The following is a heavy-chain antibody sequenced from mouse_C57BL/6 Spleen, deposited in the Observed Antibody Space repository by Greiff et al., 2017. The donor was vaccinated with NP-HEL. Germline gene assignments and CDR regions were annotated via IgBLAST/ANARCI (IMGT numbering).Heavy chain of an antibody. Sequence: EVQRVESEGGLVQPGSSMKLSCTASGFTFSDYYMAWVRQVPEKGLEWVAHINYDGSSTYYLDSLKSRFIISRDNAKNILCLQMSSMKSEATATYYCTRDAGYYAMDYWGQGTSVTVSS. CDR1: GFTFSDYY. V-gene: IGHV5-16*01. CDR2: INYDGSST. CDR3: TRDAGYYAMDY. J-gene: IGHJ4*01.